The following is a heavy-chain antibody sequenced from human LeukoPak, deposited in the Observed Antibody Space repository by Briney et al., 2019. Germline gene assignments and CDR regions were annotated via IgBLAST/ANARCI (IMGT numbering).Heavy chain of an antibody. D-gene: IGHD7-27*01. Sequence: GGSLRLSCAASGFTFSSYGMHWVRQASGKGLEWVAFIRYDGSNKYYADSVKGRFTISRDNSKNTLYLQMNSLRAEDTAVYYCAKDELGFSDAFDIWGQGTMVTVSS. CDR3: AKDELGFSDAFDI. J-gene: IGHJ3*02. CDR2: IRYDGSNK. CDR1: GFTFSSYG. V-gene: IGHV3-30*02.